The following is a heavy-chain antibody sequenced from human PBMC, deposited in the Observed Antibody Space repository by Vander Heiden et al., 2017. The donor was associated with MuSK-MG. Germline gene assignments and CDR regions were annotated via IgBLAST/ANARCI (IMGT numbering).Heavy chain of an antibody. J-gene: IGHJ6*04. D-gene: IGHD3-22*01. CDR1: GYTFTGYY. V-gene: IGHV1-2*02. CDR3: AKWAYYYDSSALDV. Sequence: QVQLVQSGAEVTNPGASVKVSCKASGYTFTGYYMHWVRQAPGQGLEWMGWINPNSGGTNYAQNVQGRVTMTRDTSISTAYMELSRMRSDDTAVYYCAKWAYYYDSSALDVWGKGTTVTDSS. CDR2: INPNSGGT.